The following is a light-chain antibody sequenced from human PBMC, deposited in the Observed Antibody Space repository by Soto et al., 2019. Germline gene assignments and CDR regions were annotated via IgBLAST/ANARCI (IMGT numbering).Light chain of an antibody. J-gene: IGLJ3*02. CDR1: SSDLGGYNY. CDR2: DVT. Sequence: QSALTQPRSVSGSPGQSVTISCSGTSSDLGGYNYVSWYQHHPGKAPKLMIYDVTLRPSGVPDRFSGSKSGNTASLTISGLQAEDEAAYYCCSYAGSFTWVFGGGTKLTVL. V-gene: IGLV2-11*01. CDR3: CSYAGSFTWV.